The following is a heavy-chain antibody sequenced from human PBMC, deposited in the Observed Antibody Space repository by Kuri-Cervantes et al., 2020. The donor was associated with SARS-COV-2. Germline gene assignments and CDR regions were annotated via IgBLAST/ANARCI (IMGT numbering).Heavy chain of an antibody. Sequence: GGPRRLSCKWSGYSFSTSWMHWVRQMPGKGLEWRGRIDPSNSYTDYRPSLQGHVTISVDSSINTAYTQWSDLKSSDTAVYFCARWDCFALDLWGQGTLVTVSS. J-gene: IGHJ5*02. D-gene: IGHD2-21*01. CDR3: ARWDCFALDL. CDR2: IDPSNSYT. CDR1: GYSFSTSW. V-gene: IGHV5-10-1*01.